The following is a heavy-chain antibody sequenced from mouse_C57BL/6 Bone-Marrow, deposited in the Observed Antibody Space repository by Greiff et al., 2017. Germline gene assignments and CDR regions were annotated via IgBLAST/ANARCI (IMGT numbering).Heavy chain of an antibody. CDR3: ARPSYYSNWYFDV. V-gene: IGHV1-66*01. J-gene: IGHJ1*03. D-gene: IGHD2-5*01. Sequence: QVQLQQSGPELVKPGASVKISCKASGYSFTSYYIHWVKQRPGQGLEWIGWIYPGCGNTKYNEKFKGKATLTADTSSTTAYMQLSSLTSEDSAVYYCARPSYYSNWYFDVWGTGTTVTVSS. CDR2: IYPGCGNT. CDR1: GYSFTSYY.